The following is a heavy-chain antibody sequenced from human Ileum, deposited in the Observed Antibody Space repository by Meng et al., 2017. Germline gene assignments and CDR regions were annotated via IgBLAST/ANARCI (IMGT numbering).Heavy chain of an antibody. CDR1: GFTFSDYG. CDR3: AKSIACSWGGWCSPFDF. Sequence: GGSLRLSCAASGFTFSDYGMNWVRQAPGKGLEWVSAIADTTFYAESVKGRFTISRDNYKNTLYLQMNSLSAEDTAVYYCAKSIACSWGGWCSPFDFWGQGTLVTVSS. J-gene: IGHJ4*02. V-gene: IGHV3-23*01. D-gene: IGHD6-19*01. CDR2: IADTT.